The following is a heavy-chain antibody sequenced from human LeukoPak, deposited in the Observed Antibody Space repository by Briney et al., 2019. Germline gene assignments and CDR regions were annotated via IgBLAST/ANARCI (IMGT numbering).Heavy chain of an antibody. Sequence: SETLSLTCTVSGGSISSGSYYWTWIRQPAGKGLEWTGRIHTSGSTNYNPSLKSRVTISVDTSKNQFSLKLSSVTAADTAVYYCARDSSGAYYYDGMDVWGQGTTVTVSS. CDR3: ARDSSGAYYYDGMDV. D-gene: IGHD6-19*01. J-gene: IGHJ6*02. CDR1: GGSISSGSYY. V-gene: IGHV4-61*02. CDR2: IHTSGST.